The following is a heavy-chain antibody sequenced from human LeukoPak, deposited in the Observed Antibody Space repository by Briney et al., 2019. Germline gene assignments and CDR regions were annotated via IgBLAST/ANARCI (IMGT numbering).Heavy chain of an antibody. CDR1: GGSISSSSYY. Sequence: PSETLSLTCTVSGGSISSSSYYWGWIRQPPGTGLEWIGSIYYSGNTYYNPSLKSRVTISVDTSKNQFSLKVSSVTAADTAVYYCARVRWLYYYYMDVWGKGTTVTVSS. CDR3: ARVRWLYYYYMDV. CDR2: IYYSGNT. J-gene: IGHJ6*03. V-gene: IGHV4-39*07. D-gene: IGHD4-23*01.